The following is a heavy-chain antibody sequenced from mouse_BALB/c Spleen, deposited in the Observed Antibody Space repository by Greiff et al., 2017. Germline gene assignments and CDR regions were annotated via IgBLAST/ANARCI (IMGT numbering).Heavy chain of an antibody. D-gene: IGHD2-12*01. CDR3: ARDDTTRTWFAY. Sequence: DVKLVESGGGLVQPGGSLKLSCAASGFTFSDYYMYWVRQTPEKRLEWVATISDGGSYTYYPDSVKGRFTISRDNAKNNLYLQMSSLKSEDTAMYYCARDDTTRTWFAYWGQGTLVTVSA. V-gene: IGHV5-4*02. CDR1: GFTFSDYY. CDR2: ISDGGSYT. J-gene: IGHJ3*01.